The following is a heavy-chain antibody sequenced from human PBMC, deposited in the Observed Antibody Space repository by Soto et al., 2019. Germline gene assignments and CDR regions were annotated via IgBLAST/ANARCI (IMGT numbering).Heavy chain of an antibody. CDR1: GFTFISSA. J-gene: IGHJ6*02. CDR2: IVVGSGHT. V-gene: IGHV1-58*02. D-gene: IGHD6-19*01. CDR3: AATIIAVSGTGYYGMDV. Sequence: QIQLVQSGPEVNKPGTSVKVSCKASGFTFISSAMQWVRQARGQRLEWIGWIVVGSGHTNYAQKFQERVTITRDMSTSTAYMELSSLRSEDTAVYYCAATIIAVSGTGYYGMDVWGQGTTVTVSS.